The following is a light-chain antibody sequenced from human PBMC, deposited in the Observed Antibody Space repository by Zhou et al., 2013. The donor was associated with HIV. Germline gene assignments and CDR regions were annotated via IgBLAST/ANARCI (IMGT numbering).Light chain of an antibody. V-gene: IGKV1-NL1*01. CDR2: GAS. CDR3: QQSYSALSLT. J-gene: IGKJ4*01. Sequence: DIQMTQSPSSLSASVGDRVTITCRASQDISHSLAWYQQRPGKAPKLLVYGASSLESGVPSRFSGSGSGTDYTLTISSLQPEDFATYYCQQSYSALSLTFGGGTRVEIK. CDR1: QDISHS.